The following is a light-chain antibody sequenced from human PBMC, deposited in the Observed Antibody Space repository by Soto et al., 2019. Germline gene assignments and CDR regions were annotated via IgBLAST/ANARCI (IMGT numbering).Light chain of an antibody. CDR1: QSVSSN. V-gene: IGKV3-15*01. Sequence: EIVMTQSPATLSVSPGERDTLSCRASQSVSSNLAWYQKKPGQAPRLLIYGASTRATDIPARFSGSGSGTEFTLTISSLQSEDFAVYYRQQYNNWYTFGQGTKLEIK. J-gene: IGKJ2*01. CDR3: QQYNNWYT. CDR2: GAS.